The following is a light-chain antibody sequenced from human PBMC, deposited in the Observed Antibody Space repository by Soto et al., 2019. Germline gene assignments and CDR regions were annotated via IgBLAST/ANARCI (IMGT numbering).Light chain of an antibody. V-gene: IGLV2-14*01. CDR2: EVS. CDR3: SSYTSSRTLV. J-gene: IGLJ1*01. Sequence: QSALTQPASVSGSPGQSITISCTGTSSDVGGYNYVSWYQQHPGKAPKVMIYEVSNRPSGVSNRFSGSKSGNTASLTISGLQAEDEADYYCSSYTSSRTLVFGTGTKLTVL. CDR1: SSDVGGYNY.